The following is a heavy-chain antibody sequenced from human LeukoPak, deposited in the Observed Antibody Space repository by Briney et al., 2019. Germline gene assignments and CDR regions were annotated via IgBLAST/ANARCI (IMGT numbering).Heavy chain of an antibody. V-gene: IGHV4-34*01. CDR3: ARGLGGYCAY. CDR2: INHSGST. D-gene: IGHD2-15*01. CDR1: GGSFSGYY. J-gene: IGHJ4*02. Sequence: PSETLSLTRAVYGGSFSGYYWSWIRQPPGKGLEWIGEINHSGSTNYNPSLKSRVTISVDTSKNQFSLKLSSVTAADTAVYYCARGLGGYCAYWGQGTLVTVSS.